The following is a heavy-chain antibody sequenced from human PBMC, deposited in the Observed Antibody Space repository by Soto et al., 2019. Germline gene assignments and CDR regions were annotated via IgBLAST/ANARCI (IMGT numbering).Heavy chain of an antibody. D-gene: IGHD2-15*01. Sequence: SETLSLTCTVSVGSISSGGDYWSWIRQHPGKGLEWIGYIYYSGSTYYNPSLKSRVTISVDTSKNQFSLKLSSVTAADTAVYYCARELAQGYCSGGSCYSVSGGWFDPWGQGTLVTVSS. J-gene: IGHJ5*02. CDR3: ARELAQGYCSGGSCYSVSGGWFDP. V-gene: IGHV4-31*03. CDR1: VGSISSGGDY. CDR2: IYYSGST.